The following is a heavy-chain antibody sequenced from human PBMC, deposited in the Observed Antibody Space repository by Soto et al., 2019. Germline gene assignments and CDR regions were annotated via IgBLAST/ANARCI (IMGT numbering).Heavy chain of an antibody. J-gene: IGHJ5*02. Sequence: SGPTLVKPTQTLTLTCTFSGFSLSTSGMCVSWIRQPPGKALEWLARIDWDDDKYYSTSLKTRLTISKDTSKNQVVLTMTNMDPVDTATYYCARTLTYYDILTGPQNRGGVFDPWGQGTLVTVSS. V-gene: IGHV2-70*11. CDR3: ARTLTYYDILTGPQNRGGVFDP. CDR2: IDWDDDK. CDR1: GFSLSTSGMC. D-gene: IGHD3-9*01.